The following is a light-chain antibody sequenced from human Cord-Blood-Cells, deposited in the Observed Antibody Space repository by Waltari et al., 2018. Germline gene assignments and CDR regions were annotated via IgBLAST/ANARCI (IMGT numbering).Light chain of an antibody. CDR1: QGISNY. V-gene: IGKV1-27*01. CDR3: HKYNSAPPRET. CDR2: AAS. Sequence: DIQMTQSPSSLSASVGDRVTITCRAGQGISNYLAWYQQKPGKVPKLLIYAASTLQSGVPSRFSASGSGTDFTLTISSLQPEDVATYDCHKYNSAPPRETFGQGTKVEIK. J-gene: IGKJ1*01.